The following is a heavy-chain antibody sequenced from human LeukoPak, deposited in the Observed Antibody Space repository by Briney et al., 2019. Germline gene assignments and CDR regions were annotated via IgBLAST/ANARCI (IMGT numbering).Heavy chain of an antibody. CDR3: ARERSGGSYFPNFDY. J-gene: IGHJ4*02. Sequence: SQTLSLTCTVSGGSISSGSYYWSWIRQPAGKGLEWIGRIYTSGSTNYNPSLKSRVTISVDTSKNQFPLKLSSVTAADTAVYYCARERSGGSYFPNFDYRGQGTLVTVSS. CDR1: GGSISSGSYY. CDR2: IYTSGST. V-gene: IGHV4-61*02. D-gene: IGHD1-26*01.